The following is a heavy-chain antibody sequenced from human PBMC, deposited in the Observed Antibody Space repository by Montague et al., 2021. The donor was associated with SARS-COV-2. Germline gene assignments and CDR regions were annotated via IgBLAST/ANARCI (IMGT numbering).Heavy chain of an antibody. CDR2: ISGSGDKT. D-gene: IGHD2-15*01. CDR3: AKDLFCSGGDCYFYGMDL. CDR1: GFTFSTYA. Sequence: SLRLSWAASGFTFSTYAMSWVRRAPGKGLEWVSAISGSGDKTYYADSVKGRFTISRDNSKNTVSLQMNSLRAEDTAVYYCAKDLFCSGGDCYFYGMDLWGQGTTVTVSS. J-gene: IGHJ6*02. V-gene: IGHV3-23*01.